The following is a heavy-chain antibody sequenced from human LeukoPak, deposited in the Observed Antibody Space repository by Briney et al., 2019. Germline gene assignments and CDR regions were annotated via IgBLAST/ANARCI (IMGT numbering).Heavy chain of an antibody. J-gene: IGHJ4*02. Sequence: SETLSLTCAVYGGSFSGYYWSWICQPPGKGQEWIGEINHSGSTTYNPSLKSRVTISVDTSKNQFSLKLSSVPAADTAVYYCARAPTGDSSSWYTFPYFDYWGQGTLVTVSS. CDR2: INHSGST. CDR3: ARAPTGDSSSWYTFPYFDY. D-gene: IGHD6-13*01. CDR1: GGSFSGYY. V-gene: IGHV4-34*01.